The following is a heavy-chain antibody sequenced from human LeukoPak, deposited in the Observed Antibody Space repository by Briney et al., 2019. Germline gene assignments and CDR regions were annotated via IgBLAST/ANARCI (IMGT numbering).Heavy chain of an antibody. CDR2: IYYSGST. D-gene: IGHD3-22*01. V-gene: IGHV4-59*01. Sequence: PSETLSLTCTVSGGSISSYYWSWIRQPPGKGLEWIGYIYYSGSTNYNPSLKSRVTISVDTSKNQFSLKLSSVTAADTAVYYCARQSYYDRSGFYYWGQGTLVTVSS. J-gene: IGHJ4*02. CDR3: ARQSYYDRSGFYY. CDR1: GGSISSYY.